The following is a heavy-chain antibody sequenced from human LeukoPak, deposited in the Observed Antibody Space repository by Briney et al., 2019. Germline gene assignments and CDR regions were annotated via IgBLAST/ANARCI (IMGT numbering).Heavy chain of an antibody. CDR2: ISTTSDYI. J-gene: IGHJ4*02. V-gene: IGHV3-21*01. CDR3: ARGGIYSQGFDY. CDR1: VFTFSGYS. D-gene: IGHD6-13*01. Sequence: GGSLRLSCAASVFTFSGYSMNWVRQAPGKGLEWVSSISTTSDYIHYADSLKGRVAISRDNAKNSLYLQMNSLRAEDTAVYYCARGGIYSQGFDYWGQGSLVTVSS.